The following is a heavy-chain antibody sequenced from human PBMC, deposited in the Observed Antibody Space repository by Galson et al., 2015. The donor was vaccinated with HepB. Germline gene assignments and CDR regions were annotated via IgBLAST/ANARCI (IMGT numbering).Heavy chain of an antibody. CDR1: GFTFSSYA. V-gene: IGHV3-30-3*01. J-gene: IGHJ4*02. D-gene: IGHD2-2*01. CDR3: ARDPGYCSSTSCYQVAYYFDY. Sequence: SLRLSCAASGFTFSSYAMHWVRQAPGKGLEWVAVISYDGSNKYYADSVKGRFTISRDNSKNTLYLQMNSLRAEDTAVYYCARDPGYCSSTSCYQVAYYFDYWGQGTLVTVSS. CDR2: ISYDGSNK.